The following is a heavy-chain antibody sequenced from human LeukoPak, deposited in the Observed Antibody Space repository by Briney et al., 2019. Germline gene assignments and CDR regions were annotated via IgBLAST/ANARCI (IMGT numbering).Heavy chain of an antibody. V-gene: IGHV4-30-2*01. CDR2: IYHSGST. Sequence: SQTLSLTCTVSGGSISSGGYYRSWIRQPPGKGLEWIGYIYHSGSTYYNPSLKSRVTISVDRSKNQFSLKLSSVTAADTAVYYCARGPQSVFGVVTRKWFDPWGQGTLVTVSS. J-gene: IGHJ5*02. CDR3: ARGPQSVFGVVTRKWFDP. D-gene: IGHD3-3*01. CDR1: GGSISSGGYY.